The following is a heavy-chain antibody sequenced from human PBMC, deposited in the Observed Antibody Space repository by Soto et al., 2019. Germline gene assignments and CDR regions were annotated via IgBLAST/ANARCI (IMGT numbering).Heavy chain of an antibody. CDR3: PRVSVNQLLRWFDP. D-gene: IGHD2-2*01. CDR2: IYHRGTT. CDR1: GCSISSGGYY. Sequence: QVQLQESGPGLVKPSQTLSLTCTVSGCSISSGGYYCIWIRQHPGQVLEWIEYIYHRGTTYYNPSLKSRVTIPVDTSKNQFSLKLTSVPAADKAVYYNPRVSVNQLLRWFDPWGQGTLVTVSS. V-gene: IGHV4-31*03. J-gene: IGHJ5*02.